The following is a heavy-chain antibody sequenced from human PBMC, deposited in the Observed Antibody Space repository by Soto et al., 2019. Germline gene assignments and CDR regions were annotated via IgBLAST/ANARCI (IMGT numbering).Heavy chain of an antibody. Sequence: PSETLSLTCAVYGGSFSGYYWRWIRQPPGKGLEWIGEINHSGSTNYNPSLKSRVTISVDTSKNQFSLKLSSVTATDTAVYYCARSIMITFGGVIPHDYWGQGTLVTVSS. CDR1: GGSFSGYY. V-gene: IGHV4-34*01. CDR2: INHSGST. D-gene: IGHD3-16*02. CDR3: ARSIMITFGGVIPHDY. J-gene: IGHJ4*02.